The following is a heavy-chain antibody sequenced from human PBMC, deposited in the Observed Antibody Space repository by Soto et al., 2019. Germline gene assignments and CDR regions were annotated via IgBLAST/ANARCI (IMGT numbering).Heavy chain of an antibody. J-gene: IGHJ6*02. CDR1: GDSMSYFY. CDR3: ATLIPIVRLGNYYYHPLDV. D-gene: IGHD2-15*01. V-gene: IGHV4-59*08. Sequence: SETLSLTCTVSGDSMSYFYWSWVRQTPAKRLEYIGYIYYNGITSYHPSLQSRVSISVDTSKNQFSLNLRSVTAADTAVYYCATLIPIVRLGNYYYHPLDVWGQGTTVTVSS. CDR2: IYYNGIT.